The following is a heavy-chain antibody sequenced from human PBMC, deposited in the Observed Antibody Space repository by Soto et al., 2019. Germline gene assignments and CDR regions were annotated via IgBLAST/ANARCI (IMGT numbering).Heavy chain of an antibody. D-gene: IGHD2-15*01. Sequence: ASVKVSCKASGYTFISHGISWVRQAPGQGLEWMGWISGKNGNTKYAQEVQGRVTLTTDTSTSTAYMELRSLRSDDTAVYYCARVSSSIVVVPDYGMDVWGQGTTVTVSS. V-gene: IGHV1-18*04. CDR2: ISGKNGNT. CDR3: ARVSSSIVVVPDYGMDV. J-gene: IGHJ6*02. CDR1: GYTFISHG.